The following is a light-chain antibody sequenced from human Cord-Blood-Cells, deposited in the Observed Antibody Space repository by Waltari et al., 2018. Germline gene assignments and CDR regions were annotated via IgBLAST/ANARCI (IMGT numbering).Light chain of an antibody. V-gene: IGLV2-11*01. CDR1: SSDVGGYNY. J-gene: IGLJ2*01. Sequence: QYALTQPRPVSGSPGQSVTISCTGTSSDVGGYNYVSWYQQHPGKAPKLMIYDVSKRPSGVPDRFSGSKSGNTASLTISGLQAEDEADYYCCSYAGSFVVFGGGTKLTVL. CDR2: DVS. CDR3: CSYAGSFVV.